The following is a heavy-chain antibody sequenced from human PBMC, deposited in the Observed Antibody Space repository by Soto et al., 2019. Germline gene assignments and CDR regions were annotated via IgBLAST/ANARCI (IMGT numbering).Heavy chain of an antibody. J-gene: IGHJ4*02. D-gene: IGHD6-19*01. CDR2: IWYDGSNK. V-gene: IGHV3-33*01. Sequence: GGSLRLSCAASGFTFSSYGMHWVRQAPGKGLEWVAVIWYDGSNKYYADSVKGRFTISRDNSKNTLYLQMNSLRAEDTAVYYCARDGPGYSSGWYLKYWGQGTLVTVSS. CDR3: ARDGPGYSSGWYLKY. CDR1: GFTFSSYG.